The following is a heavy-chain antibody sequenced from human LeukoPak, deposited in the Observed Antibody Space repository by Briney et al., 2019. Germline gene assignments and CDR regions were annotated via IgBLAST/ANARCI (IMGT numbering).Heavy chain of an antibody. CDR3: AREAYSSGWDFLDY. Sequence: SETLSLTCTVSGGPISSYYWSWIRHPPGKGLVWSGYIYYSGSTNYNPPLKSRVTISVDTSKNQFSLKLSSVTAADTAVYYCAREAYSSGWDFLDYWGQGTLVTVSS. V-gene: IGHV4-59*01. J-gene: IGHJ4*02. CDR1: GGPISSYY. D-gene: IGHD6-19*01. CDR2: IYYSGST.